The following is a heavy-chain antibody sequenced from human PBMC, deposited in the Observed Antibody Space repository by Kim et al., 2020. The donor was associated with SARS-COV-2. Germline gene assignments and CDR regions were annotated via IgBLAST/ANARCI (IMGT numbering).Heavy chain of an antibody. J-gene: IGHJ4*02. CDR2: FSSSGSA. D-gene: IGHD6-19*01. CDR1: GGSMQTHS. V-gene: IGHV4-59*11. CDR3: ARGTKQWLPEF. Sequence: SETLSLTCTVSGGSMQTHSWNWIRQPPGKRLEWLGYFSSSGSAIYNPSLKGRVTISADMSRNQFFLNLTSVTAADTAVYYCARGTKQWLPEFWGLGTLVAVSA.